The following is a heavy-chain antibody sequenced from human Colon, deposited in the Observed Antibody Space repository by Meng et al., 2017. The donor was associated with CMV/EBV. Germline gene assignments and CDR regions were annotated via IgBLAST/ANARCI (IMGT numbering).Heavy chain of an antibody. V-gene: IGHV4-34*01. D-gene: IGHD1-14*01. CDR2: TNHTGTA. CDR1: GGACRGYH. Sequence: WGVHGGACRGYHWTWIRQAPGKGLVWIGETNHTGTAKYNPSLESRVSISVDTSKNQFSLNLTSVSAADTAVYYCARGKGRKGWGHYWGQGTLVTVSS. J-gene: IGHJ4*02. CDR3: ARGKGRKGWGHY.